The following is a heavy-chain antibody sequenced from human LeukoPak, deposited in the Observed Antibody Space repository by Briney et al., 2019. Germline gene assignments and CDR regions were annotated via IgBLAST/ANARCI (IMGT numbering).Heavy chain of an antibody. D-gene: IGHD2-15*01. CDR2: ISAYNGNT. Sequence: ASVKVSCKASGYTFTSYGISWVRQAPGQGLEWMGWISAYNGNTNYAQKLQGRVTMTTDTSTSTAYMELSRLRSDDTAVYYCAREGCSGGSCYDYYYYMDVWGKGTTVTISS. V-gene: IGHV1-18*01. CDR3: AREGCSGGSCYDYYYYMDV. J-gene: IGHJ6*03. CDR1: GYTFTSYG.